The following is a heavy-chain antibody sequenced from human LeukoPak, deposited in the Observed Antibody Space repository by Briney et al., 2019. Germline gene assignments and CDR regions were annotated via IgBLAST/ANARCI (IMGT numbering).Heavy chain of an antibody. CDR3: ARGPLDGEGATIFDF. CDR1: GYTFSSYD. CDR2: MNPNSGNT. D-gene: IGHD1-26*01. J-gene: IGHJ4*02. V-gene: IGHV1-8*01. Sequence: ASVKVSCKTSGYTFSSYDINWVRQATGQGLEWMGWMNPNSGNTGYAQNFQGRVTMTGNPSISTAYMELSSLRSEDTAVYYCARGPLDGEGATIFDFWGQGTLVTVSS.